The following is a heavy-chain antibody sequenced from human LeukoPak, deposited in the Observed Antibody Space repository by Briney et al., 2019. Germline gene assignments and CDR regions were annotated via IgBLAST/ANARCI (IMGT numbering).Heavy chain of an antibody. J-gene: IGHJ4*02. V-gene: IGHV3-7*01. Sequence: GGSLRLSCAASGFTFSSYWMSWVRQAPGKGLEWVANIKQDGSEKYYVDPVKGRFTISRDNAKNSLYLQMNSLRAEDTAVYYCARLADYGDYYFDYWGQGTLVTVSS. CDR1: GFTFSSYW. CDR3: ARLADYGDYYFDY. CDR2: IKQDGSEK. D-gene: IGHD4-17*01.